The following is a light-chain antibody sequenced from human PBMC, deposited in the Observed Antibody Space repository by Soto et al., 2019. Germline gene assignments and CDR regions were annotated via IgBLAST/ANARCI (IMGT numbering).Light chain of an antibody. V-gene: IGKV1-9*01. CDR1: QGITTY. CDR3: LQINSFPYT. CDR2: AAS. Sequence: IQLSQSPSSLPASVGDRVTIACRASQGITTYLAWYQQKPGKAPKLLIYAASALQSGVPSRFSGSGSGTDFTLTISSLQPEDFATYYCLQINSFPYTFGQGTKLEIK. J-gene: IGKJ2*01.